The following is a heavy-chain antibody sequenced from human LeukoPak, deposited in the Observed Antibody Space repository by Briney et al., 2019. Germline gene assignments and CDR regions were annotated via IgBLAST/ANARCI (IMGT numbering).Heavy chain of an antibody. D-gene: IGHD6-13*01. J-gene: IGHJ5*02. V-gene: IGHV4-39*07. CDR1: GGSISSGGYS. CDR2: IYYSGST. Sequence: PSQTLSLTCAVSGGSISSGGYSWSWIRQPPGKGLEWIGSIYYSGSTYYNPSLKSRVTISVDTSKNQFSLKLSSVTAADTAVYYCAREGAAAGTGWFDPWGQGTLVTVSS. CDR3: AREGAAAGTGWFDP.